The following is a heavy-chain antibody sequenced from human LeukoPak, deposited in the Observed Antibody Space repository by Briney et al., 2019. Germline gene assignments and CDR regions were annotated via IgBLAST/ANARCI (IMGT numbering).Heavy chain of an antibody. CDR1: GFTFSSCA. Sequence: GGSLRLSCAASGFTFSSCAMTWVRQAPGKGLEWVSGISGSGGSTYYADSVKGRFTISRDNSKNTLYLQVNSLRAEDTAVYYCAKGSYSSGWYESDYWGQGTLVTVSS. CDR2: ISGSGGST. CDR3: AKGSYSSGWYESDY. D-gene: IGHD6-19*01. J-gene: IGHJ4*02. V-gene: IGHV3-23*01.